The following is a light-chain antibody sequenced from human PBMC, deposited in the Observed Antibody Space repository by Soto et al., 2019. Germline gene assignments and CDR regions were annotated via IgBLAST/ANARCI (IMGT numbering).Light chain of an antibody. CDR3: QQYDSYSTWT. CDR1: QSITSW. J-gene: IGKJ1*01. CDR2: DAS. Sequence: DIQMTQSPSTLSASVGDRVTITCRASQSITSWLAWYQQKPGKAPKLLIYDASSLESGVPSRFSGSGSGTAFTITISSLQPADFATYYCQQYDSYSTWTFGQGTKVEIK. V-gene: IGKV1-5*01.